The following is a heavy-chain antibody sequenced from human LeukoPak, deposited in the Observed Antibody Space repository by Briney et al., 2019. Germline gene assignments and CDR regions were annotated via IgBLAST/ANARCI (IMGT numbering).Heavy chain of an antibody. D-gene: IGHD3-3*01. CDR1: GGSFSGYY. CDR3: ARRTIFGVVIVWFDP. Sequence: PSETLSLTYAVYGGSFSGYYWSWIRQPPGKGLEWIGEINHSGSTNYNPSLKSRVTISVGTSKNQFSLKLSSVTAADTAVYYCARRTIFGVVIVWFDPWGQGTLVTVSS. J-gene: IGHJ5*02. V-gene: IGHV4-34*01. CDR2: INHSGST.